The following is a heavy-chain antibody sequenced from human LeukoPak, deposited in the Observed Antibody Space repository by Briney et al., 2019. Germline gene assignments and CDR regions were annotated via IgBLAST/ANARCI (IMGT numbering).Heavy chain of an antibody. CDR2: INAGNGNT. Sequence: ASVKVSCKASGYTFTSYAMHWVRQAPGQRLEWMGWINAGNGNTKYSQKFQGRVTITRDTSASTAYMEPSSLRSEDTAVYYCARGAEYDFWSGYYPFDYWGQGTLVTVSS. CDR3: ARGAEYDFWSGYYPFDY. D-gene: IGHD3-3*01. V-gene: IGHV1-3*01. J-gene: IGHJ4*02. CDR1: GYTFTSYA.